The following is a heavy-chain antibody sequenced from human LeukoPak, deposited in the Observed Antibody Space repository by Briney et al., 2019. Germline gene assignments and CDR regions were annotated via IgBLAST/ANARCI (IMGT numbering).Heavy chain of an antibody. V-gene: IGHV4-34*01. CDR2: INHSGST. D-gene: IGHD1-26*01. Sequence: PSETLSLTCAVYGGSFSGYYWSWIRQPPGKGLEWIGEINHSGSTNYNPSLKSRDTISVDTSKNQFSLKLSSVTAADTAVYYCARRPTRTDKYSGSSPPIDYWGQGTLVTVSS. J-gene: IGHJ4*02. CDR3: ARRPTRTDKYSGSSPPIDY. CDR1: GGSFSGYY.